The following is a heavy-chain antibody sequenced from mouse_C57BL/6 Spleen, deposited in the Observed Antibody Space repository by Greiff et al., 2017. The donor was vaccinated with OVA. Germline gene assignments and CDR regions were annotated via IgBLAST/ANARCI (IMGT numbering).Heavy chain of an antibody. D-gene: IGHD1-1*01. V-gene: IGHV5-17*01. CDR2: ISSGSSTI. CDR3: AGGVTTVVAPDY. CDR1: GFTFSDYG. Sequence: EVQLVESGGGLVKPGGSLKLSCAASGFTFSDYGMHWVRQAPEKGLEWVAYISSGSSTIYYADTVKGRFTISRDNAKNTLFLQMTSLRSEDTAMYYCAGGVTTVVAPDYWGQGTTLTVSS. J-gene: IGHJ2*01.